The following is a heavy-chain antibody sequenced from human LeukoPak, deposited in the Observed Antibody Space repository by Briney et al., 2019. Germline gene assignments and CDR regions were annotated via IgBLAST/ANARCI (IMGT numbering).Heavy chain of an antibody. CDR2: SSAYNGNT. CDR1: GYTFNTYG. Sequence: AAVKVFCTAAGYTFNTYGISWVRQAPGQGLEWMGWSSAYNGNTNYAQKLQGRVTMTTDTSTSTAYMELRSLRSDDTAVYYCARGGGHFDYWGQGTLVTVSS. CDR3: ARGGGHFDY. J-gene: IGHJ4*02. V-gene: IGHV1-18*01. D-gene: IGHD2-15*01.